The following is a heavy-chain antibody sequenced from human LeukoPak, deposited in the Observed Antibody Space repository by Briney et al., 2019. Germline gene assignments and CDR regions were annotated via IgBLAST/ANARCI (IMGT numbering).Heavy chain of an antibody. CDR3: ARATAQAAAVDY. CDR2: INHSGST. D-gene: IGHD6-13*01. J-gene: IGHJ4*02. Sequence: PSQTLSLTCTVSGGSISSGGYYWSWIRQHPGKGLEWIGEINHSGSTNYNPSLKSRVTISVDTSKNQFSLKLSSVTAADTAVYYCARATAQAAAVDYWGQGTLVTVSS. V-gene: IGHV4-31*03. CDR1: GGSISSGGYY.